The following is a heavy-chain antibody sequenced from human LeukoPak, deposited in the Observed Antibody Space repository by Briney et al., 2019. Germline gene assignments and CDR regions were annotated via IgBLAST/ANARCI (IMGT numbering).Heavy chain of an antibody. Sequence: GASVKVSCKASGYTFTSYYMHWVRQAPGQGLEWMGIINPSGGSTSYAQKFQGRVTMTRDMSTSTVYMELSSLRSEDTAVYYCARELSKHTSHLQAFDIWGQGTMVTVSS. D-gene: IGHD4-11*01. CDR1: GYTFTSYY. V-gene: IGHV1-46*01. CDR3: ARELSKHTSHLQAFDI. J-gene: IGHJ3*02. CDR2: INPSGGST.